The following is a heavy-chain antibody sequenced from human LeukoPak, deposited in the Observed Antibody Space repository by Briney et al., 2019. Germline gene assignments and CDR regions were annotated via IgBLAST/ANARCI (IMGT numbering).Heavy chain of an antibody. CDR3: ARGGSRSYTSSTLDY. V-gene: IGHV4-59*01. D-gene: IGHD6-6*01. J-gene: IGHJ4*02. CDR2: ISYSGST. CDR1: GGSINVYY. Sequence: KTSETLSLTCSASGGSINVYYWNWIRQSTGKGLEWIGSISYSGSTNYNPSLKSRVTISMDTSKNRFSLKVSSVIAADTAMYYCARGGSRSYTSSTLDYWGQGTLVTVSS.